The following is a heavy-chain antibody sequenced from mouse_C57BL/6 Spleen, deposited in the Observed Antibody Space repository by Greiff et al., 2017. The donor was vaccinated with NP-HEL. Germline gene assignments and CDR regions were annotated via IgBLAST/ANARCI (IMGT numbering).Heavy chain of an antibody. CDR1: GFTFSDYG. CDR2: ISSGSSTI. V-gene: IGHV5-17*01. J-gene: IGHJ2*01. D-gene: IGHD1-1*02. Sequence: EVLLVESGGGLVKPGGSLKLSCAASGFTFSDYGMHWVRQAPEKGLEWVAYISSGSSTIYYADTVKGRFTISRDNAKNTLFLQRTRLRSEDTAMYYCARWVAGGDFGGWGKGTTLT. CDR3: ARWVAGGDFGG.